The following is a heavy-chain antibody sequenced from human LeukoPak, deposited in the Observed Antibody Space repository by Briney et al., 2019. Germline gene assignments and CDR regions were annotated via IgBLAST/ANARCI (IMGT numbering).Heavy chain of an antibody. CDR2: INHSGST. J-gene: IGHJ4*02. CDR1: GGSFSGYY. V-gene: IGHV4-34*01. Sequence: SETLSLTCAVYGGSFSGYYWSWIRQPPGKGLEWIGEINHSGSTNYNPSLKSRVTISVDTSKNQFSLKLGSVTAADTAVYYCARDHYDSSGYNWGQGTLVTVSS. D-gene: IGHD3-22*01. CDR3: ARDHYDSSGYN.